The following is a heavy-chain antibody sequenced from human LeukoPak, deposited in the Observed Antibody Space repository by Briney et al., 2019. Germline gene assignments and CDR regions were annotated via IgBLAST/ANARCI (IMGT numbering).Heavy chain of an antibody. Sequence: ASVKVSCEPSGYSFTGYYMHWVRQAPGQGLEWMGWINPNSGGTSFAQKFQGRVTMTRDTSISTAYMELSRLTSDDTAVYYCARGSDLTGTNRKGLLWGQGTLVTVSS. CDR3: ARGSDLTGTNRKGLL. CDR1: GYSFTGYY. J-gene: IGHJ4*02. V-gene: IGHV1-2*02. CDR2: INPNSGGT. D-gene: IGHD1-7*01.